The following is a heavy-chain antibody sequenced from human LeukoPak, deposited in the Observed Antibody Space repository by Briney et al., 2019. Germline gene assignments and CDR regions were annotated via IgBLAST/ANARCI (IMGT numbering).Heavy chain of an antibody. D-gene: IGHD5-12*01. CDR3: ANFEWLRSLAFDY. CDR2: IYYSGST. J-gene: IGHJ4*02. Sequence: SQTLSLTCTVSGGSISSGGYYWSWIRQHPGKGLEWIGYIYYSGSTYYNPSLKSRVTISVDTSKNQFSLKLSSVTAADTAVYYCANFEWLRSLAFDYWGQGTLVTVSS. V-gene: IGHV4-31*03. CDR1: GGSISSGGYY.